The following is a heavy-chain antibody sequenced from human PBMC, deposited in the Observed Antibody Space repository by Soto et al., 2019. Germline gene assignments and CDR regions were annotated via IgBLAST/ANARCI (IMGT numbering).Heavy chain of an antibody. CDR1: GYTFTGYY. CDR2: INPNSGGT. Sequence: ASVKVSCKASGYTFTGYYMHWVRQAPGQGLEWMGWINPNSGGTNYAQRFQGWVTMTGDTSISTAYMELSRLRSDDTAVYYCAREWGGIVVVPAAMDYFDYWGQGTLVSVSS. CDR3: AREWGGIVVVPAAMDYFDY. V-gene: IGHV1-2*04. D-gene: IGHD2-2*01. J-gene: IGHJ4*02.